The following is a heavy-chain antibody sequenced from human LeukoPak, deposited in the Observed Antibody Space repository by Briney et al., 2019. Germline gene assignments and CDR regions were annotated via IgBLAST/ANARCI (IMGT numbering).Heavy chain of an antibody. CDR3: ARNPPGTGTDWYFDL. Sequence: SETLSLTCTVSGGSISSSSYYWGWIRQPPGKGLEWIGSIYYSGSTYYNPSLKSRVTISVDRSKNQFSLKLSSVTAADTAVYYCARNPPGTGTDWYFDLWGRGTLVTVSS. D-gene: IGHD1-1*01. V-gene: IGHV4-39*07. J-gene: IGHJ2*01. CDR1: GGSISSSSYY. CDR2: IYYSGST.